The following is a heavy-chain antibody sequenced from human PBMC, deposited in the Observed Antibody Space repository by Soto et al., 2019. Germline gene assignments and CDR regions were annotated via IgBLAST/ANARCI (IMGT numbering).Heavy chain of an antibody. CDR2: IYYSGST. J-gene: IGHJ4*02. Sequence: QVQLQESGPGLVKPSQTLSLTCTFSGGSISSGDYYWSWLRQPPGKGLEWIGYIYYSGSTYYNPSLKSRVTISVDTSKNQCSLKLSSVTAADTAVYYCASNSYGYTFCDYWGQGTLVTVYS. V-gene: IGHV4-30-4*01. CDR3: ASNSYGYTFCDY. D-gene: IGHD5-18*01. CDR1: GGSISSGDYY.